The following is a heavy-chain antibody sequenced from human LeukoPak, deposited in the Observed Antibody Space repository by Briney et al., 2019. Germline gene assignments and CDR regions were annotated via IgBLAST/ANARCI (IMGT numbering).Heavy chain of an antibody. V-gene: IGHV4-30-2*03. CDR2: MFYSGST. Sequence: SQTLSLTCTVSGASINSGSYYWNWIRQPAGRGLEWIGSMFYSGSTYYNPSLKSRVTISVDTSKNQFSLKLTSVTAADTAVYYCARTTEGGYTYGYFYYYYMDVWGKGTTVTISS. D-gene: IGHD5-18*01. CDR3: ARTTEGGYTYGYFYYYYMDV. CDR1: GASINSGSYY. J-gene: IGHJ6*03.